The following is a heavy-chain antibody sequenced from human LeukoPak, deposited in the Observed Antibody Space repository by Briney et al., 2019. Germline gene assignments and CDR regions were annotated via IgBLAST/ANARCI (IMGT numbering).Heavy chain of an antibody. Sequence: SETLSLTCTVSGGSISSGSYYWSWIRQPAGKGLEWIGRIYTSGSTNYNPSLKSRVTISVDTSKNQFSLKLSSVTAADTAVYYCARDKGYSSGWTGYFDYWGQGTLVTVSS. V-gene: IGHV4-61*02. CDR3: ARDKGYSSGWTGYFDY. CDR2: IYTSGST. CDR1: GGSISSGSYY. D-gene: IGHD6-19*01. J-gene: IGHJ4*02.